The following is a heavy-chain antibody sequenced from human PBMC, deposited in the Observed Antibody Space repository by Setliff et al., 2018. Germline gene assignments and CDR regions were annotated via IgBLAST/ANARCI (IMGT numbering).Heavy chain of an antibody. CDR1: GGTFSSYG. CDR3: ARDAPYTNTWRYFDH. CDR2: ISSYNGKT. D-gene: IGHD6-13*01. Sequence: ASVKVSCKASGGTFSSYGISWVRQAPGQGLEWMGWISSYNGKTNYAQKLQGRVTMTTDTPTSTAYMELRSLRSDDTAMYYCARDAPYTNTWRYFDHWGQGTLVTVSS. J-gene: IGHJ4*02. V-gene: IGHV1-18*01.